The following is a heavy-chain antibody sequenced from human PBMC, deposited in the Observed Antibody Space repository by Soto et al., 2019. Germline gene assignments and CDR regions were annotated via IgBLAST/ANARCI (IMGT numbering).Heavy chain of an antibody. J-gene: IGHJ6*02. CDR2: IIPISGTA. CDR3: ARGVVVVAATRVNLDYGLDV. D-gene: IGHD2-15*01. V-gene: IGHV1-69*12. CDR1: GGTFSSYA. Sequence: QVQLVQSGAEVKKPGSSVKVSCKASGGTFSSYAITWVRQAPGQGLEWMGGIIPISGTANYAQKLQGRVTITADESTSTASMELRSLSSEATAVYYCARGVVVVAATRVNLDYGLDVWGQRTTVTVSS.